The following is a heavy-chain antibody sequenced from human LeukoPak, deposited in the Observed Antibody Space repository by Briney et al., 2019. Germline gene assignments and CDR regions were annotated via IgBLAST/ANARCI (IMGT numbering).Heavy chain of an antibody. D-gene: IGHD3-3*01. V-gene: IGHV3-23*01. CDR2: ISGSGGST. CDR3: ATYDFWSGRTYMDV. Sequence: GGSLRLSCAASGFTFSSYAMSWVRQAPGKGLEWVSAISGSGGSTYYADSVKGRFTISRDNAKNSLYLQMNSLRAEDTAVYYCATYDFWSGRTYMDVWGKGTTVTVSS. CDR1: GFTFSSYA. J-gene: IGHJ6*03.